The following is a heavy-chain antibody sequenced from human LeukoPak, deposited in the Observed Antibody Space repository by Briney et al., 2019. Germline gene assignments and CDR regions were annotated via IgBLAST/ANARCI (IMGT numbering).Heavy chain of an antibody. V-gene: IGHV4-59*01. CDR1: GGSISSYY. J-gene: IGHJ6*03. CDR2: IYYSGST. Sequence: SETLSLTCTVSGGSISSYYWSWIRQPPGKGLEWIGYIYYSGSTNYNPSLKSRVTISVDTSKNQFSLKLSSVTAADTAVYYCAKNGAHYYYYMDVWGKGTTVTVSS. CDR3: AKNGAHYYYYMDV. D-gene: IGHD2-8*01.